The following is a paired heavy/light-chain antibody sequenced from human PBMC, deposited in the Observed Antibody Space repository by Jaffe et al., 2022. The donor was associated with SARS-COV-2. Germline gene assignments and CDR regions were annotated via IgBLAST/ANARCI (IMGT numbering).Light chain of an antibody. J-gene: IGLJ2*01. CDR2: QDS. Sequence: SYELTQPPSVSVSPGQTASITCSGDKLGDKYACWYQQKPGQSPVLVIYQDSKRPSGIPERFSGSNSGNTATLTISGTQAMDEADYYCQAWDSSTAPVVFGGGTKLTVL. V-gene: IGLV3-1*01. CDR3: QAWDSSTAPVV. CDR1: KLGDKY.
Heavy chain of an antibody. CDR1: GGSISSYY. CDR2: IYYSGST. CDR3: ARTSLADGDYEGGDYYYYYGMDV. Sequence: QVQLQESGPGLVKPSETLSLTCTVSGGSISSYYWSWIRQPPGKGLEWIGYIYYSGSTNYNPSLKSRVTISVDTSKNQFSLKLSSVTAADTAVYYCARTSLADGDYEGGDYYYYYGMDVWGQGTTVTVSS. D-gene: IGHD4-17*01. J-gene: IGHJ6*02. V-gene: IGHV4-59*01.